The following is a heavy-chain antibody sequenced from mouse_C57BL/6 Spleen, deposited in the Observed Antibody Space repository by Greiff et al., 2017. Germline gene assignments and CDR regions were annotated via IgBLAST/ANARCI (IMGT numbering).Heavy chain of an antibody. CDR1: GFTFSSYA. CDR2: ISDGGSYT. Sequence: EVNVVESGGGLVKPGGSLKLSCAASGFTFSSYAMSWVRQTPEKRLEWVATISDGGSYTYYPDNVKGRFTISRDNAKNNLYLQMSHLKSEDTAMYYCERDRTCYHFDYWGQGTTLTVSS. J-gene: IGHJ2*01. CDR3: ERDRTCYHFDY. V-gene: IGHV5-4*01.